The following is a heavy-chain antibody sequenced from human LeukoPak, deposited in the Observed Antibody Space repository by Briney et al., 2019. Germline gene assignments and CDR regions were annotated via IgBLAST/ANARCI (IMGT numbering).Heavy chain of an antibody. D-gene: IGHD2-2*02. CDR1: GYTFTGYY. V-gene: IGHV1-46*01. CDR3: ARVAAEVVGVPGPIGFGWLRRDYYYMDV. Sequence: EASVKVSCKASGYTFTGYYMHWVRQAPGQGLEWMGWINPNSGGSTSYAQKFQGRVTMTRDMSTSTVYMELSSLRSEDTAVYYCARVAAEVVGVPGPIGFGWLRRDYYYMDVWGKGTTVTVSS. J-gene: IGHJ6*03. CDR2: INPNSGGST.